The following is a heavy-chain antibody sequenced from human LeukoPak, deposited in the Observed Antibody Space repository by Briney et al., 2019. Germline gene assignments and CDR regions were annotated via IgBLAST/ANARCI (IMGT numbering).Heavy chain of an antibody. Sequence: GGSLRLSCAASGFTFSSYSMNWVRQAPGKGLEWVSGISGSGGSTYYADSVKGRFTISRDKSKNTLYLQMNSLRAEDTAIYYCAREYCNSTSCYQTGFDYWGQGTLVTVSS. J-gene: IGHJ4*02. CDR2: ISGSGGST. CDR1: GFTFSSYS. CDR3: AREYCNSTSCYQTGFDY. V-gene: IGHV3-23*01. D-gene: IGHD2-2*01.